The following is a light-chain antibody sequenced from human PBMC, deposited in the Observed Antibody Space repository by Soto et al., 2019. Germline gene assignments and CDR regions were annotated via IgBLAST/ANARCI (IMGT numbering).Light chain of an antibody. Sequence: LTQPASVSGSPGQSITVSCTGTGSDVGAYRYVSWYQQHPGQAPKLIIYDVSNRPSGVFDRFSGSKSGNTASLTISGLQSEDEADYYCDSYTSSSSYAFGTGTKVTV. CDR1: GSDVGAYRY. CDR2: DVS. J-gene: IGLJ1*01. CDR3: DSYTSSSSYA. V-gene: IGLV2-14*01.